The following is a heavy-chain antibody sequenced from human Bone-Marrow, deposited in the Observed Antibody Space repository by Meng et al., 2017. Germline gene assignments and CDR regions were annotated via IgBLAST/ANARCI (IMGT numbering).Heavy chain of an antibody. D-gene: IGHD3-10*01. Sequence: QVRVVGSGGGGGRPGRCMRLSCAASGLTFSSYGMNWVRQAPGKGREWVAVIWYDGSNKYFADSVKGRFTISRDNYKNTLYLEMNSLRAEDTAVYYCARDEGPGNYFDYWGQGTLVTVSS. CDR1: GLTFSSYG. CDR2: IWYDGSNK. CDR3: ARDEGPGNYFDY. J-gene: IGHJ4*02. V-gene: IGHV3-33*01.